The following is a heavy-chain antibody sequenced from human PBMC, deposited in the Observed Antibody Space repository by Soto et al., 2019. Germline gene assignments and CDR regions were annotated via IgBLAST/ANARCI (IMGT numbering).Heavy chain of an antibody. CDR1: GFTFSNYG. V-gene: IGHV3-30*18. D-gene: IGHD6-19*01. J-gene: IGHJ4*02. CDR3: AKDRFDSGWICPGH. CDR2: VSNDGSNK. Sequence: QPGGSLRLSCAASGFTFSNYGIHWVRQAPGKGLEWVAVVSNDGSNKYYADSVRGRFTISRDNSKNTLYLQMNSLRAEDTAVYYCAKDRFDSGWICPGHWGQGTLVTGLL.